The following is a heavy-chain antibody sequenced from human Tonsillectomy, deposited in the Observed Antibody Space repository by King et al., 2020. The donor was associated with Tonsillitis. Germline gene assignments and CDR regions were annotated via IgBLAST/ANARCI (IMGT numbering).Heavy chain of an antibody. V-gene: IGHV3-23*04. CDR2: ISGSGGST. Sequence: VQLVESGGGLVQPGGSLRLSCVASGFTFNSYAMSWVRQAPGKGLEWVSAISGSGGSTDYADAVKGRFTISKDNSKNMLYLQMNTLRAEDTAVYYCAKPRLGSPSNRYFDLWGRGTLVTVSS. D-gene: IGHD1-14*01. CDR3: AKPRLGSPSNRYFDL. J-gene: IGHJ2*01. CDR1: GFTFNSYA.